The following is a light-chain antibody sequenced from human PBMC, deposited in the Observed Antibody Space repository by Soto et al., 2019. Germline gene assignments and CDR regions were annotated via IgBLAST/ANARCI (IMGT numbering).Light chain of an antibody. V-gene: IGKV1-9*01. Sequence: IPLTQSPSSLSASVGDRVTITCRASQGISSYLAWYQQKPGKAPKLLIYAASTLQSRVPSRFSGSGSGTDFTLPISSLQPEDFATYYCQQLNSYPWTFGQGTKVEIK. CDR1: QGISSY. J-gene: IGKJ1*01. CDR3: QQLNSYPWT. CDR2: AAS.